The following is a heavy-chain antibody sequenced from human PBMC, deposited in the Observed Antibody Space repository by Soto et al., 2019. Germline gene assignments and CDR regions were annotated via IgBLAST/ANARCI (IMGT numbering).Heavy chain of an antibody. Sequence: ASVKVSCKVSGYSLGALSMRWVRQAPGKGLEWVGGSDPEDDKTFHAQEFQGRITMTEDTSTDTAYMELSSLRSDDTAVYYCARGHHDFWSGYYPRGGGDYYYYGMDVWGQGTTVTVSS. CDR3: ARGHHDFWSGYYPRGGGDYYYYGMDV. V-gene: IGHV1-24*01. CDR2: SDPEDDKT. D-gene: IGHD3-3*01. J-gene: IGHJ6*02. CDR1: GYSLGALS.